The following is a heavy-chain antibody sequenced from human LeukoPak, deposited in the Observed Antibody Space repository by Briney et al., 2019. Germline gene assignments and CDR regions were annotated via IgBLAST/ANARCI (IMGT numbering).Heavy chain of an antibody. D-gene: IGHD3-3*01. V-gene: IGHV4-4*02. CDR3: ARTFWSGYRYYFDY. Sequence: SGTLSLTCAVSGGSISSSNWWSWVRQPPEKGLEWIGSIYHSGSTYYNPSLKSRVTISVDTSKNQFSLKLSSVTAADTAVYYCARTFWSGYRYYFDYWGQGTLVTVSS. CDR1: GGSISSSNW. J-gene: IGHJ4*02. CDR2: IYHSGST.